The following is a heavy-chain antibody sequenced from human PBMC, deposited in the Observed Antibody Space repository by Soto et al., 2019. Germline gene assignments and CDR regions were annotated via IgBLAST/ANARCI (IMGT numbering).Heavy chain of an antibody. Sequence: SQTRSLTCAISGDSVSSNSAAWNWSRQSPSRGLEWLGRTYYRSKWYNDYAVSVKSRITINPDTSKNQFSLQLNSVTPEDTAVYYCARDSLGLGTLRGVGAFDIWGQGTMVTVS. CDR1: GDSVSSNSAA. D-gene: IGHD7-27*01. V-gene: IGHV6-1*01. CDR3: ARDSLGLGTLRGVGAFDI. CDR2: TYYRSKWYN. J-gene: IGHJ3*02.